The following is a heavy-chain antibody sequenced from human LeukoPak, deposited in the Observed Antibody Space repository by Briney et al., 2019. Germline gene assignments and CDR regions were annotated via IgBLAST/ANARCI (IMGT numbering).Heavy chain of an antibody. Sequence: SETLSLTCTVSGGSISSNSYYWGWIRQPPGKGLEWIGSIYYSGSTYYNPSLKSRVTISVDTSKNQFSLKLSSVTAADTAVYYCARNRYYYGSGSYGVPNWFDPWGQGTLVTVSS. CDR1: GGSISSNSYY. D-gene: IGHD3-10*01. V-gene: IGHV4-39*01. CDR2: IYYSGST. CDR3: ARNRYYYGSGSYGVPNWFDP. J-gene: IGHJ5*02.